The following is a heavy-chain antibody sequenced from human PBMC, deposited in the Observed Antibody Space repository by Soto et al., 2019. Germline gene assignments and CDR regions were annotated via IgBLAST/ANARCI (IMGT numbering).Heavy chain of an antibody. CDR3: ATDVIYGVIDY. CDR1: GYTFTSYG. Sequence: QVQLVQSGAEVKKPGASVKVSCKASGYTFTSYGISWVRQAPGQGLEWMGWINAYNCNTHYAHKLQGRVTMTKDTATITAYMQLTSLRSYDTAVYYCATDVIYGVIDYWGQGVLVTVSS. J-gene: IGHJ4*02. CDR2: INAYNCNT. V-gene: IGHV1-18*01. D-gene: IGHD4-17*01.